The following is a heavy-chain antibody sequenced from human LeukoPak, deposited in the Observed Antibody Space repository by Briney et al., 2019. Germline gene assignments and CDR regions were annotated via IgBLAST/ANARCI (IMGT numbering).Heavy chain of an antibody. CDR3: ARDNGYNYWFDY. D-gene: IGHD5-24*01. CDR1: GGSISSGDYY. V-gene: IGHV4-30-4*01. CDR2: IYYSGST. Sequence: PQTLSLTCTVCGGSISSGDYYWSWIRQPPGKGLEWIGYIYYSGSTYYNPSLKSRVTISVDTSKNQFSLKLSSVTAADTAVYYCARDNGYNYWFDYWGQGTLVTVSS. J-gene: IGHJ4*02.